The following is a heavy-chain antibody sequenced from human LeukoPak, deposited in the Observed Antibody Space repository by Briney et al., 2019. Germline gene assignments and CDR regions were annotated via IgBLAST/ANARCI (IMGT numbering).Heavy chain of an antibody. Sequence: GGSLRLSCAGSGFTFSSYWMSWVRQAPGKGLEWVANIKQGGTERYYVDSVKGRFTISRDNAKNSLYLQMNSLRAEDTAVYYCARDLPPRWEYDSSGYADYWGQGTLVTVSS. V-gene: IGHV3-7*01. J-gene: IGHJ4*02. D-gene: IGHD3-22*01. CDR1: GFTFSSYW. CDR3: ARDLPPRWEYDSSGYADY. CDR2: IKQGGTER.